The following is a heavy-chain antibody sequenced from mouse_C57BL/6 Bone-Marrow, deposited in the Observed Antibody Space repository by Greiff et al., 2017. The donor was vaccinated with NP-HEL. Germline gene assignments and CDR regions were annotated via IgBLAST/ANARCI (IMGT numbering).Heavy chain of an antibody. CDR2: IDPSDSYT. J-gene: IGHJ1*03. Sequence: QVQLKQPGAELVMPGASVKLSCKASGYTFTSYWMHWVKQRPGQGLEWIGEIDPSDSYTNYNQKFKGKSTLTVDKSSSTAYMQLSSLTSEGTAVYYCARWGITTVVAKDWYFDVWGTGTTVTVSS. CDR1: GYTFTSYW. CDR3: ARWGITTVVAKDWYFDV. D-gene: IGHD1-1*01. V-gene: IGHV1-69*01.